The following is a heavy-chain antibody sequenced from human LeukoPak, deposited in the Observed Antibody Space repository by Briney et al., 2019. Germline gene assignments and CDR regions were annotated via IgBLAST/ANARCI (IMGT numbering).Heavy chain of an antibody. V-gene: IGHV5-51*01. CDR3: ARRRLGSYSFDY. CDR1: GYSFSTYC. CDR2: IYPGDSDT. Sequence: GESLKISCRASGYSFSTYCIVWVRHMPGKGLEWMGIIYPGDSDTRYGPSFQGQVTISADKSISTAYLQWSSLRASDTAMYYCARRRLGSYSFDYWGQGTLVTVSS. J-gene: IGHJ4*02. D-gene: IGHD1-26*01.